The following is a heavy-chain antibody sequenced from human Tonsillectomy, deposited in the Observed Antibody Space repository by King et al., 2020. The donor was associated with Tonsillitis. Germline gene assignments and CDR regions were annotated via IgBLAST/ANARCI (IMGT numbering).Heavy chain of an antibody. CDR1: GFTVSDNY. CDR3: ARDRRLWQRQGMDV. V-gene: IGHV3-53*01. J-gene: IGHJ6*02. CDR2: LNSDGST. D-gene: IGHD5-18*01. Sequence: VQLVESGGGLTQPGGSLRLSCAASGFTVSDNYMSWVRQAPGQGLEWVSVLNSDGSTNYADSLKGRFTISRDNSKNTLYLQMNSLRVDDTAVYYCARDRRLWQRQGMDVWGQGTTVTVSS.